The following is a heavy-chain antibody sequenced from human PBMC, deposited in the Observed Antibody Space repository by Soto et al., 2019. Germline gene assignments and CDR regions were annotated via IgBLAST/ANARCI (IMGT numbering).Heavy chain of an antibody. CDR3: VRERGLSSFYGMDV. CDR2: ISSSSTHI. Sequence: LRLSCAASGFTLSSYSMNWVRQASGKGLEWVASISSSSTHIYYADSVKGRFTISRDNARNSLYLQMNSLRAEGTAVYYCVRERGLSSFYGMDVWGQGTTVTVSS. J-gene: IGHJ6*02. V-gene: IGHV3-21*01. CDR1: GFTLSSYS. D-gene: IGHD2-21*02.